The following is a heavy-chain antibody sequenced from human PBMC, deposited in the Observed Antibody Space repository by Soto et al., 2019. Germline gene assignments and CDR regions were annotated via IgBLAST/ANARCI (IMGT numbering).Heavy chain of an antibody. V-gene: IGHV1-69*05. CDR1: GGTFSSYA. J-gene: IGHJ6*02. CDR2: IIPIFDTA. Sequence: SVKVSCKTSGGTFSSYAISWVRQAPGQGLEWMGGIIPIFDTAKYAEKFQGRVTMTTDTSTSTAHMELRSLRSDDTAVYYCAREGQAPYYYYGMDVWGQGTAVTVSS. CDR3: AREGQAPYYYYGMDV.